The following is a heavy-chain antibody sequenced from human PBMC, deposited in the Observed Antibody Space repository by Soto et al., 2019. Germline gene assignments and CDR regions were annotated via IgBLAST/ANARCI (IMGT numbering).Heavy chain of an antibody. Sequence: TLSLTCTVSGGSISSSSYYWGWIRQPPGKGLEWIGSIYYGGSTYYNPSLKSRVTISVDTSKNQFSLKMSSVTAADTAVYYCVPSNWFDPWGQGTLVTVSS. CDR3: VPSNWFDP. CDR1: GGSISSSSYY. CDR2: IYYGGST. V-gene: IGHV4-39*01. J-gene: IGHJ5*02.